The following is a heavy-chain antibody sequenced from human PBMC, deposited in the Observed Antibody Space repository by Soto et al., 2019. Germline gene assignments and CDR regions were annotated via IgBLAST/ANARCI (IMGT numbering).Heavy chain of an antibody. CDR1: GFTFSNYG. Sequence: GGSLRLSCVVSGFTFSNYGMHWVRQAPGKGLEWVASMYFDGSSDFYTESVKGRFTISRDNSQNTLYLQMNSLRAEDTAVYYCAKAQWFTVTTDWFDPWGQGTLVNVSS. D-gene: IGHD4-4*01. CDR3: AKAQWFTVTTDWFDP. J-gene: IGHJ5*02. CDR2: MYFDGSSD. V-gene: IGHV3-30*02.